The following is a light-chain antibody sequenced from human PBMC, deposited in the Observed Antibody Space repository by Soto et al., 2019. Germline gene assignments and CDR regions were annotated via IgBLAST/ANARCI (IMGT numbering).Light chain of an antibody. Sequence: DIQMTQSPSTLSASVGDRVTITCRASQSINSWLAWYQQKPGKAPKLLIYDASSLESGVSSRFSGSGSGTEFTHTISSLQPDDFATYYCQQFHTYYTFGQGTKLEIK. CDR3: QQFHTYYT. J-gene: IGKJ2*01. V-gene: IGKV1-5*01. CDR2: DAS. CDR1: QSINSW.